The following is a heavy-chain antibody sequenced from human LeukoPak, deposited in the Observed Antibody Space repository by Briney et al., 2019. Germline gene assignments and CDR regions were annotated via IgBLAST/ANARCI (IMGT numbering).Heavy chain of an antibody. CDR2: FSSNGNYI. CDR1: GFTFSSYS. J-gene: IGHJ6*02. CDR3: TRLQSYYYGMDV. Sequence: KPGGSLRLSCAASGFTFSSYSMNWVRQAPGKGLEWVSYFSSNGNYISSDSVKGRFTISRDNANNSLYLQMNSLRAEDTAVYYCTRLQSYYYGMDVWGQGTTVTVSS. V-gene: IGHV3-21*01.